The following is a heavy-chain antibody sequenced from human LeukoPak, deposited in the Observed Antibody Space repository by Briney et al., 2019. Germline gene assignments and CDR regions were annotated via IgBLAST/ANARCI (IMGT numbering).Heavy chain of an antibody. J-gene: IGHJ3*02. CDR1: GGSISSYY. Sequence: PSESLSLTCTVSGGSISSYYWSWIQQPPGKGLEWIGYIYYSGSTNYNPSLKSRVTISVDTSKNQFSLKLSSVTAADTAVYYCARGIVTHAFDIWGQGTMVTVSS. D-gene: IGHD2/OR15-2a*01. V-gene: IGHV4-59*01. CDR2: IYYSGST. CDR3: ARGIVTHAFDI.